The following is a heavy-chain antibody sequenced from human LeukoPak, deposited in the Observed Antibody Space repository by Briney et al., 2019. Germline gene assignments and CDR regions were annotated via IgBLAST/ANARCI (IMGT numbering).Heavy chain of an antibody. J-gene: IGHJ5*02. CDR1: GYTFTSYG. CDR3: ARVYLRQIKNRPRFDP. Sequence: ASVKVSCKASGYTFTSYGISWVRQAPRQGLEWMGWISAYNGNTNYAQKLQGRVTMTTDTSTSTAYMELRSLRSDDTAVYYCARVYLRQIKNRPRFDPWGQGTLVTVSS. V-gene: IGHV1-18*01. CDR2: ISAYNGNT. D-gene: IGHD1/OR15-1a*01.